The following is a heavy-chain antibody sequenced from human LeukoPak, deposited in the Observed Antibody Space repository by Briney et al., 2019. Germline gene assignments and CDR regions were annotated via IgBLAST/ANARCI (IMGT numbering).Heavy chain of an antibody. J-gene: IGHJ3*02. CDR2: TYYSGST. CDR1: GGSISSGGYY. D-gene: IGHD6-13*01. Sequence: SETLSLTCTVSGGSISSGGYYWSWIRQHPGKGLEWIGYTYYSGSTYYNPSLKSRVTISVDTSKNQFSLKLSSVTAADTAVYYCARGSIAAAGDAFDIWGQGTMVTVSS. CDR3: ARGSIAAAGDAFDI. V-gene: IGHV4-31*03.